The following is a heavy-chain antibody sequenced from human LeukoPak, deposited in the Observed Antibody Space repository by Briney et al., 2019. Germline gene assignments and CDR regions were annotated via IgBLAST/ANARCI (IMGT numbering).Heavy chain of an antibody. D-gene: IGHD3-22*01. Sequence: GGSLRLSCAASGFTFSSYSMNWVRQAPGKGLEWVSYISSSSSTIYYADSVKGRFTISRDNAKNSLYLQMNSLRAEDTAVYYCARDPHYYDSSGYQYYMDVWGKGTTVTVSS. J-gene: IGHJ6*03. V-gene: IGHV3-48*04. CDR3: ARDPHYYDSSGYQYYMDV. CDR2: ISSSSSTI. CDR1: GFTFSSYS.